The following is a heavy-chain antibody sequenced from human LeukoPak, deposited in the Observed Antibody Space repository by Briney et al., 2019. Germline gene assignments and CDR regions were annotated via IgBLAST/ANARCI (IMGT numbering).Heavy chain of an antibody. CDR1: GFTFSSYW. V-gene: IGHV3-7*03. CDR3: ARESRIQLGLEVDPPFDY. D-gene: IGHD5-18*01. Sequence: GGSLRLSCAASGFTFSSYWMSWVRQAPGKGLEWVANIKQDGSEKYYVDSVKGRFTISRDNAKNSLYLQMNSLRAEDTAVYYCARESRIQLGLEVDPPFDYWGQGTLVTVSS. J-gene: IGHJ4*02. CDR2: IKQDGSEK.